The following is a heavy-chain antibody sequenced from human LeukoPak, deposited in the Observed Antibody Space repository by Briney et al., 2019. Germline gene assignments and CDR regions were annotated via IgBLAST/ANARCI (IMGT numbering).Heavy chain of an antibody. CDR3: ARTHYYDSSGYYPY. CDR1: GFTFSSHG. J-gene: IGHJ4*02. CDR2: ISDDGTMK. V-gene: IGHV3-30*03. Sequence: GGSLRLSCAASGFTFSSHGMHWVRQAPGKGLEWVAVISDDGTMKYYIDSVKGRFTISRDNSKNTLYLQMNSLRAEDTAVYYCARTHYYDSSGYYPYWGQGTLVTVSS. D-gene: IGHD3-22*01.